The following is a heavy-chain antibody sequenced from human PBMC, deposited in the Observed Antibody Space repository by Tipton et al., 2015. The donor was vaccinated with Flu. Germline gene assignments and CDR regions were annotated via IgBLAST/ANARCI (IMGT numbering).Heavy chain of an antibody. J-gene: IGHJ4*02. CDR3: ARDHPGGYYFDY. D-gene: IGHD3-10*01. V-gene: IGHV3-53*01. Sequence: GSLRLSCAASGFTVSNNYMSWVRQAPGKGLEWVSVIYSGGSKYYADSVKGRFTISRDNSKNTLYLQMNSLRAEDTAVYYCARDHPGGYYFDYWGQGTLVTVSS. CDR2: IYSGGSK. CDR1: GFTVSNNY.